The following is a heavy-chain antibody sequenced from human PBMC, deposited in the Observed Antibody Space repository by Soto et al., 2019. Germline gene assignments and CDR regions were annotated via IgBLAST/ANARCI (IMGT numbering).Heavy chain of an antibody. CDR2: ISYDGSNK. CDR3: ARAALPMGIAARVQYYYGMDV. CDR1: GFTFSSYA. J-gene: IGHJ6*02. V-gene: IGHV3-30-3*01. Sequence: PGGSLRLSCAASGFTFSSYAMHWVRQAPGKGLEWVAVISYDGSNKYYADSVKGRFTISRDNSKNTLYLQMNSLRAEDTAVYYCARAALPMGIAARVQYYYGMDVWGQGTTVTVSS. D-gene: IGHD6-6*01.